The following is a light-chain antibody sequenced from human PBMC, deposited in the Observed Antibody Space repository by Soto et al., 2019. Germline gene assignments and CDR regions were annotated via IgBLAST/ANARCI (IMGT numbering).Light chain of an antibody. J-gene: IGKJ4*01. CDR1: QSISSSY. CDR2: GAS. Sequence: EIVLTQSPGTLSLSPGERATLSCRASQSISSSYLAWYQQKPGQAPGLLIYGASRRATGIPDRFIGSGSGTDFTLTISRLEPEDFATYYCQQSSSTPQTFGGGTRVEIK. CDR3: QQSSSTPQT. V-gene: IGKV3-20*01.